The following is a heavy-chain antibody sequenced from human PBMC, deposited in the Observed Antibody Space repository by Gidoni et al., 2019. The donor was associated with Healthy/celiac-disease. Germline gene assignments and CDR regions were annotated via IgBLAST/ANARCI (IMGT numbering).Heavy chain of an antibody. CDR2: INHSGST. J-gene: IGHJ6*02. CDR3: ARRRNPRNDGMDV. V-gene: IGHV4-34*01. Sequence: QVQLQQWGAGLLKPSETLSLTCAVHGGSFSGYYWSRIRQPPGKGLEWIGEINHSGSTNYNSSIKRRVTISVDTSKNQFSLKQSSVTAADTAVYYCARRRNPRNDGMDVWGQGTTVTVSS. D-gene: IGHD4-4*01. CDR1: GGSFSGYY.